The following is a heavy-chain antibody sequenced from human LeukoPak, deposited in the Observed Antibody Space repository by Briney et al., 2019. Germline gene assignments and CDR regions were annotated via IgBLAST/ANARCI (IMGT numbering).Heavy chain of an antibody. CDR2: INHSGST. D-gene: IGHD3/OR15-3a*01. CDR3: AMGLEVSDY. J-gene: IGHJ4*02. V-gene: IGHV4-34*01. CDR1: GGSFGGYY. Sequence: SETLSLTCAVYGGSFGGYYWSWIRQPPGKGLEWIGEINHSGSTNYNPSLKSRVTISVDTSKNQFSLKLSSVTAADTAVYYCAMGLEVSDYWGQGTLVTVSS.